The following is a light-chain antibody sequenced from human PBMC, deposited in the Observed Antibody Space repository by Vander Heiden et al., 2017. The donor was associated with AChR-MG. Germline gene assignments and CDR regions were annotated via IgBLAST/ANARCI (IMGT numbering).Light chain of an antibody. CDR1: ISDVGGYNY. Sequence: QSALTQPPSASGSPGQSVTIPVTGTISDVGGYNYVSWYPQPPGKAPQLMLYEVRKRPSGVPDRVAGAKSGSTAALTVSGLQAEDEADYYGSEYAGSNRVFGGGTKLTVL. V-gene: IGLV2-8*01. CDR3: SEYAGSNRV. J-gene: IGLJ3*02. CDR2: EVR.